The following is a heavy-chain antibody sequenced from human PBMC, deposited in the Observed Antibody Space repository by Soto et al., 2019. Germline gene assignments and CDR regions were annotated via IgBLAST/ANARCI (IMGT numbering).Heavy chain of an antibody. V-gene: IGHV4-59*01. CDR1: GGSISSYY. Sequence: QVQLQESGPGLVKPSETLSLTCTVSGGSISSYYWSWIRQPPGKGLEWVGYIYYSGSTTYNPSLKSRVTISVDTSKNQFSPKLSSVTAADTAVYYCAGTRGYCSGGSCPTVVDYWGQGTLVTVSS. D-gene: IGHD2-15*01. CDR3: AGTRGYCSGGSCPTVVDY. CDR2: IYYSGST. J-gene: IGHJ4*02.